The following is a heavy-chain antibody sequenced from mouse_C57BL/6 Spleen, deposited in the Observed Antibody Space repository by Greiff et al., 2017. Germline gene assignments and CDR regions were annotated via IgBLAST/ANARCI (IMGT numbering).Heavy chain of an antibody. J-gene: IGHJ4*01. CDR2: INPNNGGT. Sequence: VQLQQSGPELVKPGASVKIPCKASGYTFTDYNMDWVKQSHGKSLEWIGDINPNNGGTIYNQKFKGKATLTVDKSSSTAYMELRSLTSEDTAVYYCARLFYDGYYGYAMDYWGQGTSVTVSS. V-gene: IGHV1-18*01. CDR1: GYTFTDYN. CDR3: ARLFYDGYYGYAMDY. D-gene: IGHD2-3*01.